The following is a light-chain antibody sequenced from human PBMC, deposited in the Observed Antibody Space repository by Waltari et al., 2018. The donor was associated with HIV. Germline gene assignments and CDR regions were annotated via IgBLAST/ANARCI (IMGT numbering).Light chain of an antibody. V-gene: IGLV1-47*01. Sequence: QSVLTQPPSASGTPGQRVAISCSGSSSNIGRNYVYWYQQVPGADPKLLLERNKQRHSGVPDRFAVSKSGASASLAISGLRSDDEADYYCAAWDDSLKNYVFGTGTRVTVL. J-gene: IGLJ1*01. CDR3: AAWDDSLKNYV. CDR2: RNK. CDR1: SSNIGRNY.